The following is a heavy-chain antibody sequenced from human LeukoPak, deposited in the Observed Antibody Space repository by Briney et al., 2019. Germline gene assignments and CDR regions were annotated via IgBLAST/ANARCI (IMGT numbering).Heavy chain of an antibody. CDR3: ATYSSSNLFDY. CDR2: MNPNSGNT. Sequence: ASVKVSCKASGYTFTSYDINWVRQATGQGLEWMGWMNPNSGNTGYAQKFQARVTMTRNTSISTAYMELSSLRSEDTAVYYCATYSSSNLFDYWGQGTLVTVSS. CDR1: GYTFTSYD. D-gene: IGHD6-6*01. V-gene: IGHV1-8*01. J-gene: IGHJ4*02.